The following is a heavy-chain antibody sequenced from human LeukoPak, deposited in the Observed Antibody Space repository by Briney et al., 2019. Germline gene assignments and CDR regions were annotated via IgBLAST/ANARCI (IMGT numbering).Heavy chain of an antibody. J-gene: IGHJ5*02. CDR2: TSYDGSHH. V-gene: IGHV3-30-3*01. D-gene: IGHD6-13*01. Sequence: GGSLRLSCAASGFSFSNFAMHWVRQTPGKGLEWVALTSYDGSHHFYTDSVKGRFTISRDNSKNTLYLQMDSLGPEDTAIYYCARDPSTAPRSTNWAANLFDPWGQGTLVTVSS. CDR3: ARDPSTAPRSTNWAANLFDP. CDR1: GFSFSNFA.